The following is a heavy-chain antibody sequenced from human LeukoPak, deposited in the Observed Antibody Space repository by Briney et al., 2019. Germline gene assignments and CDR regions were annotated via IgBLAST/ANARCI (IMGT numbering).Heavy chain of an antibody. V-gene: IGHV4-59*08. CDR1: GGSISGDH. CDR2: IYYSGNT. Sequence: SETLSLTCTVSGGSISGDHWNWIRQPPGKGLEWLGYIYYSGNTNYNPSLKSRVTISVDTSKNQFSLKLSSVTAADTAVYYCARRNDFDIWGQGTMVTVSS. J-gene: IGHJ3*02. CDR3: ARRNDFDI.